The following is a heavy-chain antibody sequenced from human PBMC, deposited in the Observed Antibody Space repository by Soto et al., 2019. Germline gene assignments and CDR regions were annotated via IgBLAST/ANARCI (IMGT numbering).Heavy chain of an antibody. D-gene: IGHD3-22*01. CDR3: ARGDDSSGYYHYYFDY. CDR1: GGTFSSYA. V-gene: IGHV1-69*01. J-gene: IGHJ4*02. CDR2: IIPIFGTA. Sequence: QVQLVQSGAEVKKPGSSVKVSCKASGGTFSSYAISWVRQAPGQGLEWMGGIIPIFGTANYAQKFQGRVTITADESTSTAYRELSSLRSEDTAVYYCARGDDSSGYYHYYFDYWGQGTLVTVSS.